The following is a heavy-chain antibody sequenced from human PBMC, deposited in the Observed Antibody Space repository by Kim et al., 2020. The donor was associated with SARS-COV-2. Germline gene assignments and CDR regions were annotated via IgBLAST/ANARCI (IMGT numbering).Heavy chain of an antibody. CDR1: GYTFTSYG. J-gene: IGHJ4*02. D-gene: IGHD5-12*01. CDR2: ISAYNGNT. V-gene: IGHV1-18*04. CDR3: ARDLPRRSGYDSLSFCCY. Sequence: ASVKVSCKASGYTFTSYGISWVRQAPGQGLEWMGWISAYNGNTNYAQKLQGRVTMTTDTSTSTAYMELRSLRSDDTAVYYCARDLPRRSGYDSLSFCCYWGQGTLVTVSS.